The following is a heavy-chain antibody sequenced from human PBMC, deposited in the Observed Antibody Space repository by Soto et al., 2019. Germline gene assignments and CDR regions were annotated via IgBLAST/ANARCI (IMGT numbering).Heavy chain of an antibody. CDR2: ISYDGSNK. J-gene: IGHJ4*02. V-gene: IGHV3-30-3*01. D-gene: IGHD6-19*01. Sequence: GGSLRLSCAASGFTFSSYAMHWVRQAPGKGLEWVAVISYDGSNKYYADSVKGRFTISRDNSKNTLYLQMNSLRAEDTAVYYCAREGLGIAVAPDTNKKRQKPFDYWGQGTLVTVSS. CDR1: GFTFSSYA. CDR3: AREGLGIAVAPDTNKKRQKPFDY.